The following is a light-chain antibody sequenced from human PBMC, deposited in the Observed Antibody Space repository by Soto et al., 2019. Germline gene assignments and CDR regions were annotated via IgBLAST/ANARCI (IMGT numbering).Light chain of an antibody. CDR2: DNN. V-gene: IGLV1-51*01. CDR3: GTWDSSLSAPAV. Sequence: QSVLTQPPSVSAAPGQKVTISCSGSSSNIGNNYVSWNQQLPGTAPKLLIYDNNKRPSGIPDRFSGSKSGTSATLGITGLQTGDEADYYCGTWDSSLSAPAVFGGGTQLTVL. J-gene: IGLJ7*01. CDR1: SSNIGNNY.